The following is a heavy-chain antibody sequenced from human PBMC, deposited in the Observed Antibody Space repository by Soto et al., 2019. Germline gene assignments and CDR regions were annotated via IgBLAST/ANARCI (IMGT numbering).Heavy chain of an antibody. D-gene: IGHD3-10*01. V-gene: IGHV4-31*03. J-gene: IGHJ4*02. Sequence: QVQLQESGPGLVKPSQTLSLTCTVSGGSISNGGYYWTWIRQHPGKGLEWIGYISFGGRSLYNPSLRSRISMSVDASKNQYSLTMSSLTAADTAVYYCAKEIREWGQGTLVTVSS. CDR1: GGSISNGGYY. CDR3: AKEIRE. CDR2: ISFGGRS.